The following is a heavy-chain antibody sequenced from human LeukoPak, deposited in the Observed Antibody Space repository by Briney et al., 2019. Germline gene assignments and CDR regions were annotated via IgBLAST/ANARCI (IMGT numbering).Heavy chain of an antibody. D-gene: IGHD3-10*01. CDR2: VSWNGAYT. Sequence: GGSLRLYCAAAGFPFDDSGMSCVRLAPGKGLEWVSGVSWNGAYTEYADSVRGRFTISRDNAKKSLYLQMNSLRVDDTALYYCARRKGPYGSGTYYDSWGQGTLVSVSS. CDR1: GFPFDDSG. J-gene: IGHJ4*02. CDR3: ARRKGPYGSGTYYDS. V-gene: IGHV3-20*04.